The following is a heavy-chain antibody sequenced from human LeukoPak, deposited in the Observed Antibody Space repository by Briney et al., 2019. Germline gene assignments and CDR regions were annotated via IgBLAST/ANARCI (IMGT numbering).Heavy chain of an antibody. D-gene: IGHD4/OR15-4a*01. CDR3: ARESDLSNYDRTDY. V-gene: IGHV4-61*02. CDR1: GASTSSGNYY. CDR2: IYTSGST. J-gene: IGHJ4*02. Sequence: SETLSLTCTVSGASTSSGNYYWSWIRQPAGKGLEWIGRIYTSGSTTYNPTLQSRVTISADTSKNQLSLKLSSVTAADSAMYYCARESDLSNYDRTDYWGQGTLVTVSS.